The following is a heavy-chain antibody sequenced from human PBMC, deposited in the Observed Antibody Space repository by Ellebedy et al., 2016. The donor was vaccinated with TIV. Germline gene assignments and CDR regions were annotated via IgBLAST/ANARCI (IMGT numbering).Heavy chain of an antibody. D-gene: IGHD4-23*01. CDR2: TSHDGNNK. Sequence: GESLKISCAASGFIFTNYGMHWVRQAPGKGLEWVAATSHDGNNKYYADSVKGRFTISRDNSKDTLYLQMNSLRAEDTAIYYCARDPVGVGPAFDVWGQGTMVTVSS. CDR3: ARDPVGVGPAFDV. CDR1: GFIFTNYG. J-gene: IGHJ3*01. V-gene: IGHV3-30*03.